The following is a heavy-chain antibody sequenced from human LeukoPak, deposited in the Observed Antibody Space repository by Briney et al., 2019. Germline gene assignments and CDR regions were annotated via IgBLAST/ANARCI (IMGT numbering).Heavy chain of an antibody. D-gene: IGHD6-6*01. Sequence: SETLSLTCAVYGGSFSGYYWSWIRQPPGKGLEWIGEINHSGSTNYNPSLKSRVTISVDTSKNQFSLKLSSVTAADTAVYYCARHPRYSSSSGFDYWGQGTLVTVSS. CDR3: ARHPRYSSSSGFDY. CDR2: INHSGST. J-gene: IGHJ4*02. CDR1: GGSFSGYY. V-gene: IGHV4-34*01.